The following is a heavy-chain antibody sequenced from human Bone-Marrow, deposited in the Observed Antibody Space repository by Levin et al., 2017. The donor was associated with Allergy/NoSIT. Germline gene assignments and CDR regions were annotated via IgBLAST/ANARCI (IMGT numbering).Heavy chain of an antibody. CDR1: GFTFSAYG. J-gene: IGHJ4*02. Sequence: GGSLRLSCVASGFTFSAYGMHWVRQAPGKGLEWVAVISYDENNKYYADSVKGRFTISRDNSKNTLYLQMSSLRADDTAVYYCAKGLAAAGQRGYFDFWGQGALVTVSS. D-gene: IGHD6-13*01. CDR3: AKGLAAAGQRGYFDF. CDR2: ISYDENNK. V-gene: IGHV3-30*18.